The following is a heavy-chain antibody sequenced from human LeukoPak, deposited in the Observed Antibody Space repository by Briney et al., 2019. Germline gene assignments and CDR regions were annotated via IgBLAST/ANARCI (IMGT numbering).Heavy chain of an antibody. CDR2: IYYSGST. Sequence: SETLSLTCTVSGGSISSYYWSWIRQPPGKGLEWIGYIYYSGSTNYNPSLKSRVTISVDTSKNQFSLKLSSVTAADTAVYYCARRGSSSWTRAFWFDPWGLGTLVTVSS. J-gene: IGHJ5*02. CDR3: ARRGSSSWTRAFWFDP. V-gene: IGHV4-59*08. CDR1: GGSISSYY. D-gene: IGHD6-13*01.